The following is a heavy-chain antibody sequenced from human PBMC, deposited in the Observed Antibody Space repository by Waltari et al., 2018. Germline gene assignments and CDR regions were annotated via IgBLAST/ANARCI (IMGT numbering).Heavy chain of an antibody. CDR1: GYSFTDYH. V-gene: IGHV1-2*02. CDR3: ARDPGPIVGAPDY. J-gene: IGHJ4*02. CDR2: INPKNGET. Sequence: QVQLVQSGTEVKKPGASVKVSCQASGYSFTDYHLHWVRQTPGQGLEWLGWINPKNGETNYANNFLGRVTMTRDTSINTVYMDLSGLRSDDTAVFYCARDPGPIVGAPDYWGQGTLVTVSS. D-gene: IGHD1-26*01.